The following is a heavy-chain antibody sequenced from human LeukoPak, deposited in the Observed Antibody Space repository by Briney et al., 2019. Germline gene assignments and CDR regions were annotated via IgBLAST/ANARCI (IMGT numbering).Heavy chain of an antibody. CDR1: GYIFTNYG. D-gene: IGHD3-3*01. CDR3: ARVEGPSIFGVIDY. Sequence: ASVKVSCKASGYIFTNYGISWVRQAPGQGLEWMGWISVYNGDTNYAQKLQGRVTMTTDTSTSTAYMEVRSLGSDDTAVYFCARVEGPSIFGVIDYWGQGTLVTISS. CDR2: ISVYNGDT. V-gene: IGHV1-18*01. J-gene: IGHJ4*02.